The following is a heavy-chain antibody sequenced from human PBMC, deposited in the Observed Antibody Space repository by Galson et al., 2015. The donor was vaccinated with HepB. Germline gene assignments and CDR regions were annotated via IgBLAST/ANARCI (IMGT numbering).Heavy chain of an antibody. Sequence: SLRLSCAASGFTVSSNYMSWVRQAPGKGLEWVSVIYSGGSTYNADSVRGRFTISRDISKNMVYLQMNSLRAEDTAVYYCARAVDCRRTTCYAWHFYDSWGQGTLVTVSS. D-gene: IGHD2-2*01. J-gene: IGHJ4*02. CDR2: IYSGGST. V-gene: IGHV3-53*01. CDR1: GFTVSSNY. CDR3: ARAVDCRRTTCYAWHFYDS.